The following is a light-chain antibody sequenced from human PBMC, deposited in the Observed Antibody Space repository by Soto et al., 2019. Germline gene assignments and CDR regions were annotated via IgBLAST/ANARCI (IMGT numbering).Light chain of an antibody. CDR3: QVRDVSSDHLVI. CDR1: RIGSKS. Sequence: SCELTQPPSVSVAPGQTARITCGGARIGSKSVHCYQQRAGQAPVVVILFDPDRPSGIPERFSGSNSGNTATLTISRVEAGDEADYYCQVRDVSSDHLVIFGEGTKLTVL. V-gene: IGLV3-21*04. CDR2: FDP. J-gene: IGLJ2*01.